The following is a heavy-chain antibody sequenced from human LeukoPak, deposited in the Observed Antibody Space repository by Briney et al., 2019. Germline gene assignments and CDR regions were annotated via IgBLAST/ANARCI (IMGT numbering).Heavy chain of an antibody. CDR2: ISHSGGT. CDR1: GASFSGYY. Sequence: SETLSLTCVIYGASFSGYYWNWIRQPPGKGLEWIGEISHSGGTNYNPSLKSRVTISADTSKNQFSLTLSYMTAADTAVYYCARTLDTSGYFRNFDYWGQGSLVTVSS. CDR3: ARTLDTSGYFRNFDY. D-gene: IGHD3-22*01. V-gene: IGHV4-34*01. J-gene: IGHJ4*02.